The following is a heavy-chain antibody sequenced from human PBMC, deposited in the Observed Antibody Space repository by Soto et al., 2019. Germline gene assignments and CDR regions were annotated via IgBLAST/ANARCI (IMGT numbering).Heavy chain of an antibody. V-gene: IGHV3-30-3*01. CDR3: ARARLKLEMATPPDY. D-gene: IGHD5-12*01. CDR2: ISYDGSNK. J-gene: IGHJ4*02. CDR1: GFTFSSYA. Sequence: GGSLRLSCAASGFTFSSYAMHWVRQAPGKGLEWVAVISYDGSNKYYADSVKGRFTISRDNSKNTLYLQMNSLRAEDTAVYYCARARLKLEMATPPDYRGQGTLVTVSS.